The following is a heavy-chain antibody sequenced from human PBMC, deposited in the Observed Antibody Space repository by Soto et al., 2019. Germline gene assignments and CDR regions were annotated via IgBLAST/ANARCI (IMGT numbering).Heavy chain of an antibody. D-gene: IGHD6-19*01. CDR2: ISYDGSNK. J-gene: IGHJ3*02. CDR3: AKGSRSGQQLLVRGAFDI. V-gene: IGHV3-30*18. Sequence: QVQLVESGGGVVQPGRSLRLSCAASGFTFSSYGMHWVRQAPGKGLEWVAVISYDGSNKYYADSVKGPFTISRDNSKNTMYLQMNSLRAEDTAVYYCAKGSRSGQQLLVRGAFDIWGQGTMVTVSS. CDR1: GFTFSSYG.